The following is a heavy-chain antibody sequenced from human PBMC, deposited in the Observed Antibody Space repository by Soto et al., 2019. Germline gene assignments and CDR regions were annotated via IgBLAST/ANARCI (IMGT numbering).Heavy chain of an antibody. CDR1: GFSFSSYA. CDR2: ISHDGFNK. J-gene: IGHJ5*02. V-gene: IGHV3-30-3*01. D-gene: IGHD6-19*01. Sequence: QVRLVESGGGVVQPGRSLRLSCTASGFSFSSYAMYWFRQPPGKGLEWVAVISHDGFNKHYADSVKGRVIVSRDNSNHSLDLQLNSLRGEDTAMYYCARDMYSSDYFVKWFEPWGQGTLVTVSS. CDR3: ARDMYSSDYFVKWFEP.